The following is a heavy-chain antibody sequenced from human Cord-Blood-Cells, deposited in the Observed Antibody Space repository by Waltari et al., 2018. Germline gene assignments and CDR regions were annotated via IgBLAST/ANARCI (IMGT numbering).Heavy chain of an antibody. D-gene: IGHD2-2*01. V-gene: IGHV3-48*01. Sequence: EVQLVESGGGLVQPGGPLTHPWPAPGFTSRGYGMNGVGQAPGRGWGCVSYSSRSRSALYYADSVKGRVTISRDNAKNSLYLQIDSLKAEDTAVYYCARDSRSSTSCLDYWGQGTLVTVSS. CDR2: SSRSRSAL. J-gene: IGHJ4*02. CDR1: GFTSRGYG. CDR3: ARDSRSSTSCLDY.